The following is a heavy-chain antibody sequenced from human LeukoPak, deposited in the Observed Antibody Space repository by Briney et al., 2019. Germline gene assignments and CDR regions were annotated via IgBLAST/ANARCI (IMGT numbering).Heavy chain of an antibody. Sequence: SETLSLTCTVSGGSISSSSYYWGWIRQPPGKGLEWIGSIYYSGSTYYNPSLKSRVTISVDMSKNQFSLKLSSVTAADTAVYYCARHFVVVPAAIDYWGQGTWSPSPQ. V-gene: IGHV4-39*01. D-gene: IGHD2-2*01. J-gene: IGHJ4*02. CDR1: GGSISSSSYY. CDR2: IYYSGST. CDR3: ARHFVVVPAAIDY.